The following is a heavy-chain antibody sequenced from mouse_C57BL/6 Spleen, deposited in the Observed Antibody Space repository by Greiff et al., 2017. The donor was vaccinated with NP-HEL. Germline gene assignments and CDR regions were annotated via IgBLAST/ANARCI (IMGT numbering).Heavy chain of an antibody. CDR3: ARRDGYDEAMDY. Sequence: DVKLVESGGGLVKPGGSLKLSCAASGFTFSDYGMHWVRQAPEKGLEWVAYSSSGSSTIYYADTVKGRFTISRDNAKNTLFLQMTSLRSEDTAMYYCARRDGYDEAMDYWGQGTSVTVSS. CDR2: SSSGSSTI. CDR1: GFTFSDYG. D-gene: IGHD2-2*01. J-gene: IGHJ4*01. V-gene: IGHV5-17*01.